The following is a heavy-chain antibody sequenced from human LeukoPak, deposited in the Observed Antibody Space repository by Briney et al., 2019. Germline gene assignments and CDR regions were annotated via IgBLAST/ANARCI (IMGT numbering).Heavy chain of an antibody. CDR2: IYYSGST. Sequence: SQTLSLTCTVSGGSISSGGYYWSWIRQHPGKGLEWIGYIYYSGSTYYNPSLKSRVTISVDTSKNQFSLKLSSVTAADTAVYYCARDQYSSGWAGGYYGMDVWGQGITVTVSS. CDR3: ARDQYSSGWAGGYYGMDV. CDR1: GGSISSGGYY. D-gene: IGHD6-19*01. J-gene: IGHJ6*02. V-gene: IGHV4-31*03.